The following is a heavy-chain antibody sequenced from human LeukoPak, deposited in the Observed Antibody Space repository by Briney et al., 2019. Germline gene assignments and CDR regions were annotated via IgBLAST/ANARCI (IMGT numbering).Heavy chain of an antibody. CDR2: IYYSGST. CDR1: GGSISSYY. D-gene: IGHD3-22*01. Sequence: SETLSLTCTVSGGSISSYYWSWIRQPPGKGLEWIGYIYYSGSTNYNPSLKSRVTISVDTSKNQFSLKLSSVTAADTAVYYCATSGRYYYDSSGYYYWGQGTLVTVSS. V-gene: IGHV4-59*08. CDR3: ATSGRYYYDSSGYYY. J-gene: IGHJ4*02.